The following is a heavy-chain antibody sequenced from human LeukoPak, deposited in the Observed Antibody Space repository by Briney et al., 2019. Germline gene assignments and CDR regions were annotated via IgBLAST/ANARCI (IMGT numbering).Heavy chain of an antibody. CDR1: GGTFSSYA. V-gene: IGHV1-69*13. CDR2: IIPIFGTA. Sequence: SVKVSCKASGGTFSSYAISWVRQAPGQGLEWMGGIIPIFGTANYAQKFQGRVTITADESTSTAYMELSSLRSEDTAVYYCARDRWGPGDPANYYGMDVWGQGTTVTVSS. D-gene: IGHD7-27*01. J-gene: IGHJ6*02. CDR3: ARDRWGPGDPANYYGMDV.